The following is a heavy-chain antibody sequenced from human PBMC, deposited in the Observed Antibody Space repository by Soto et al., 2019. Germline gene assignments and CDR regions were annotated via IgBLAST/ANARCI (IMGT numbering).Heavy chain of an antibody. Sequence: EVQLVESGGGLVQPGRSLRLSCAASGFAFDDYAMHWVRQPPGKGLEWVSGISWNTGTIGYADSVKGRFTISRDSAKNSLYLQMNSLRAEDTALYYCAKDIKYDILTGSFDYWGQGTLVTVSS. CDR1: GFAFDDYA. J-gene: IGHJ4*02. CDR3: AKDIKYDILTGSFDY. CDR2: ISWNTGTI. D-gene: IGHD3-9*01. V-gene: IGHV3-9*01.